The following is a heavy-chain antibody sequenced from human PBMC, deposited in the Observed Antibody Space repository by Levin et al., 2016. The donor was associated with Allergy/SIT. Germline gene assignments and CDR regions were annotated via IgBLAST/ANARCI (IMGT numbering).Heavy chain of an antibody. D-gene: IGHD1-26*01. CDR2: ISADGGDR. Sequence: GGSLRLSCGVSGFTFSAYVMHWVRQAPGKGLEWVAVISADGGDRHYGDSVKGRFTISRDNTKNTLYLQMNSLRAEDTAVYYCARGWGGSHDAIDIWGQGTMVTVSS. V-gene: IGHV3-30*03. J-gene: IGHJ3*02. CDR1: GFTFSAYV. CDR3: ARGWGGSHDAIDI.